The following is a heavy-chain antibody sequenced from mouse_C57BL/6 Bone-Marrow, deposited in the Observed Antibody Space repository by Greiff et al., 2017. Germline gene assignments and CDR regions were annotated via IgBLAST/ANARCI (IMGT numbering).Heavy chain of an antibody. CDR1: GYTFTSYW. V-gene: IGHV1-64*01. D-gene: IGHD1-1*01. Sequence: QVQLQQPGAELVKPGASVKLSCKASGYTFTSYWMHWVKQRPGQGLEWIGMIHPNSGSTNYNEKFKSKATLTVDKSSSTAYMQLSSLTSEDSAVYYCARSAGSSSDAMDYWGQGTSVTVSS. CDR2: IHPNSGST. J-gene: IGHJ4*01. CDR3: ARSAGSSSDAMDY.